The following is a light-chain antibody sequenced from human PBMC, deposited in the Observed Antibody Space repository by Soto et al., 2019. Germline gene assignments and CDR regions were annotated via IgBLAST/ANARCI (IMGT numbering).Light chain of an antibody. CDR2: DVS. J-gene: IGLJ1*01. V-gene: IGLV2-14*01. CDR3: CSYTTSNTRQIV. Sequence: QSVLTQPASVSGSPGQSITISCTGTSSDVGGYNYVSWYQQQPGKAPKFMIYDVSNRPSGVSNRFSGSKSGNTASLTISGLQAEAEADYYCCSYTTSNTRQIVFGTG. CDR1: SSDVGGYNY.